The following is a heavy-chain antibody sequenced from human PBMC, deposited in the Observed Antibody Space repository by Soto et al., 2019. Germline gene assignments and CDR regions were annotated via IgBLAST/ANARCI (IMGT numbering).Heavy chain of an antibody. J-gene: IGHJ4*02. D-gene: IGHD3-10*01. V-gene: IGHV3-30*04. Sequence: QVQLVESGGCVVQPGRSLRLSCAASGSTFSGYAMHWVRQAPGKGLERVAAKSYDENYKYYADSVKGRFTISRNNSKNPLFLQMNSLRTEDTAVYYCAREGGRSGRWYVAYWGQGSLVTVSP. CDR3: AREGGRSGRWYVAY. CDR1: GSTFSGYA. CDR2: KSYDENYK.